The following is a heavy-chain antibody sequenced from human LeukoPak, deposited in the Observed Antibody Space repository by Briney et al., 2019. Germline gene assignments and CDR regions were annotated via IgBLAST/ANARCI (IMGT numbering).Heavy chain of an antibody. CDR2: MNPNSGNT. Sequence: ASVKVSCKTSGYTSTRYDVNWVRQAPGQGPEWMGWMNPNSGNTHYAQKFQGRVTLTRNTSISTAYMELSSLRSEDTAVYYCARGPLFNSAWLDYWGQGTLVKVSS. CDR1: GYTSTRYD. V-gene: IGHV1-8*01. CDR3: ARGPLFNSAWLDY. D-gene: IGHD3-3*01. J-gene: IGHJ4*02.